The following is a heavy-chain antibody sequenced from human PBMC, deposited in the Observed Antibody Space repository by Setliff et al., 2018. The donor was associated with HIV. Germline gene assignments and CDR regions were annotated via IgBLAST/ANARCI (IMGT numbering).Heavy chain of an antibody. D-gene: IGHD2-15*01. CDR3: AKEGGYCSGDTCFGFDY. CDR2: VNHSGST. Sequence: PSETLSLTCAVYGGSFSGYYWSWIRQPPGKGLEWIGEVNHSGSTNYNPSLKSRVTISVDTSKNQFSLKLTSVTAADTAVYYCAKEGGYCSGDTCFGFDYWGQGTLVTVSS. V-gene: IGHV4-34*01. J-gene: IGHJ4*02. CDR1: GGSFSGYY.